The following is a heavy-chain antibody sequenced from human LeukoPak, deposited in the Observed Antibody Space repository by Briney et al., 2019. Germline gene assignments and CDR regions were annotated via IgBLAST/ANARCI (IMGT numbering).Heavy chain of an antibody. V-gene: IGHV3-23*01. D-gene: IGHD2-2*01. Sequence: GGSLRLPCSASGFTFSSYWMHWVRQAPGKGLEWVSSLSGSGADTYYADSVKGRFTISRDNAKNTAYLQMNSLRAEDTAVYYCAKDPYGTRYFDYWGQGTLVTAS. CDR2: LSGSGADT. J-gene: IGHJ4*02. CDR3: AKDPYGTRYFDY. CDR1: GFTFSSYW.